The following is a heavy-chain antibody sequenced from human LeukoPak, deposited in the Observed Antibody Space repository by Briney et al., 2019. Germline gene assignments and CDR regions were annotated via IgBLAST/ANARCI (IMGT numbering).Heavy chain of an antibody. CDR2: IDWDDDK. Sequence: SGPTLVNPTQAPTLTCTFSGFSLSTSGMCVSWIRQPPGKALEWLARIDWDDDKYYSTSLKTRLTISMDTSKNQVVLTMTNMDPVDTATYYCARTPPVAAAGSFDYWGQGTLVTVSS. CDR1: GFSLSTSGMC. D-gene: IGHD6-13*01. J-gene: IGHJ4*02. V-gene: IGHV2-70*11. CDR3: ARTPPVAAAGSFDY.